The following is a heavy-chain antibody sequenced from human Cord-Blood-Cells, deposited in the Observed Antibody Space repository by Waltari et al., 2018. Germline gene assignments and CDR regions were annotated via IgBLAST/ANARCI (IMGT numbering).Heavy chain of an antibody. V-gene: IGHV4-34*01. CDR3: ARRRLYDSSGYYYYYYHMDV. CDR1: GGSFSGYY. Sequence: QVQLQQWGAGLLKPSETLSLTCAVYGGSFSGYYWSWIRQPPGKGLEWIGEINHSASTNYSPSLKSPVTISVDTSKNQFSLKLSSVTAADTAGYYCARRRLYDSSGYYYYYYHMDVWGKGTTVTVSS. D-gene: IGHD3-22*01. J-gene: IGHJ6*03. CDR2: INHSAST.